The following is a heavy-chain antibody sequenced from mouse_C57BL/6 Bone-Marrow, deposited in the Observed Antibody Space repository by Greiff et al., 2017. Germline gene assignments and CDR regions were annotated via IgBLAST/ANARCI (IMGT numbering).Heavy chain of an antibody. D-gene: IGHD1-1*01. Sequence: VKLMESGAELVRPGTSVKMSCKASGYTFTNYWIGWAKQRPGHGLEWIGDIYPGGGYTNYNEKFKGKATLTADKSSSTAYMQFSSLTSEDSAIYYCARERVVATDGYFDYWGQGTTLTVSS. CDR1: GYTFTNYW. V-gene: IGHV1-63*01. CDR3: ARERVVATDGYFDY. J-gene: IGHJ2*01. CDR2: IYPGGGYT.